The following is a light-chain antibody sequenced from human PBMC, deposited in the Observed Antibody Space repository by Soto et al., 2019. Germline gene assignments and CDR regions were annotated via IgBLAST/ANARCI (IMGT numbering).Light chain of an antibody. CDR3: QQSYSTT. CDR2: GAS. V-gene: IGKV1-27*01. Sequence: DVQMTQSPSSLSASVGDRVTITCRASQGISDFLPWYQQKPGKVPQVLIYGASTLLSGVPSRFSGSGSGTDFTLTISSRQPEDFATYDCQQSYSTTFGQGTRLEIK. J-gene: IGKJ5*01. CDR1: QGISDF.